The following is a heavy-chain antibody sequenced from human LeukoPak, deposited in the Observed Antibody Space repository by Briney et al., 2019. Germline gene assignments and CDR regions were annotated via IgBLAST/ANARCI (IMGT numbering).Heavy chain of an antibody. CDR1: GGTFSSYA. Sequence: SVKVSCKASGGTFSSYAISWVRQAPGQGLKWMGGIIPIFGTANYAQKFQGRVTITTDESTSTAYMELSSLRSEDTAVYYCARATGGYSYGTYYFDNWGQGTLVTVYS. J-gene: IGHJ4*02. CDR2: IIPIFGTA. D-gene: IGHD5-18*01. V-gene: IGHV1-69*05. CDR3: ARATGGYSYGTYYFDN.